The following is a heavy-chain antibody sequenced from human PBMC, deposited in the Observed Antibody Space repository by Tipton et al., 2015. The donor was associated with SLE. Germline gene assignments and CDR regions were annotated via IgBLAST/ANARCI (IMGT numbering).Heavy chain of an antibody. CDR2: IYYLGST. V-gene: IGHV4-31*03. J-gene: IGHJ4*02. CDR1: GGSISNGDFY. Sequence: TLSLTCTVSGGSISNGDFYWSWIRQFPGKGLEWIGYIYYLGSTYYNPSLESRVSILVDTSTNQFSLQLKSVTAADTAVYYCAREGLHDYGDSYWGQGTLVTVSS. CDR3: AREGLHDYGDSY. D-gene: IGHD4-17*01.